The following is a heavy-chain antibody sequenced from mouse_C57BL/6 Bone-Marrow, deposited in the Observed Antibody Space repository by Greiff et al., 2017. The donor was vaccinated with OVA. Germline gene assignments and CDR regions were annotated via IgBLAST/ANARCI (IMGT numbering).Heavy chain of an antibody. CDR3: ASNYYGNYVFAY. CDR1: GFSLTSYG. V-gene: IGHV2-2*01. J-gene: IGHJ3*01. CDR2: IWIGGST. Sequence: VKLQQSGPGLVQPSQSLSITCTVSGFSLTSYGVHWVRQSPGKGLEWLGVIWIGGSTDYNAAFISRLSISKDNSKSQVFFKMNSLQADDTAIYFCASNYYGNYVFAYWGQGTLVTVSS. D-gene: IGHD2-1*01.